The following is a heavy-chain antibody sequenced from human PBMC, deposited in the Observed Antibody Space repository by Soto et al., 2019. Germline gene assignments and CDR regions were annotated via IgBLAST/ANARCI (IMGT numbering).Heavy chain of an antibody. Sequence: QVQLVQSGAEVKTPGSSVKVSCKASGGTFSNHAFSWVRQAPGQGLEWMGGIIPIFGTPNYARKFQGRVTITADKSTSTLYMELNSLTSEDTAVYYCARDLEFRDGNISHLDYWGQGTLVTVSS. J-gene: IGHJ4*02. CDR1: GGTFSNHA. V-gene: IGHV1-69*06. D-gene: IGHD3-10*01. CDR2: IIPIFGTP. CDR3: ARDLEFRDGNISHLDY.